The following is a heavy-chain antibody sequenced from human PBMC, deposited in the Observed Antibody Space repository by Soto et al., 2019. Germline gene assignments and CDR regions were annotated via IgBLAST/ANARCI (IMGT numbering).Heavy chain of an antibody. CDR3: ARALSGYDSSGG. V-gene: IGHV3-48*02. CDR2: ISRSSSTI. D-gene: IGHD3-22*01. CDR1: GFTFSSYW. J-gene: IGHJ4*02. Sequence: PGGSLRLSCAASGFTFSSYWMSWVRQAPGRGLEWVSYISRSSSTIYYADSVKGRFTISRDNAKNSLYLQMNSLRDEDTAVYYCARALSGYDSSGGWGQGTLVTVSS.